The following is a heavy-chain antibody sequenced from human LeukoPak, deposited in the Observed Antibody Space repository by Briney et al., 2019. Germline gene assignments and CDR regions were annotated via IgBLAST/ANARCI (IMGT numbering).Heavy chain of an antibody. CDR2: VSWDGTP. D-gene: IGHD3-22*01. CDR1: GFIFDDYT. J-gene: IGHJ4*02. CDR3: AKDLTYESSGTVIDN. Sequence: GGALRLSCAASGFIFDDYTMHSVRQGPGKTVEWVALVSWDGTPYYADSVKGRFIISRDNSKNALYLEMDSLRTDDTAFYYCAKDLTYESSGTVIDNWGQGTLVTVSS. V-gene: IGHV3-43*01.